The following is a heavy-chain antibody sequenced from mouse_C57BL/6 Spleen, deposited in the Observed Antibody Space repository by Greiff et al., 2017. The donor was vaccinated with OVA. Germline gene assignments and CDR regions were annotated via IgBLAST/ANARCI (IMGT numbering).Heavy chain of an antibody. D-gene: IGHD1-1*01. Sequence: EVKVEESGGGLVKPGGSLKLSCAASGFTFSSYAMSWVRQTPEKRLEWVATISDGGSYTYYPDNVKGRFTISRDNAKNNLYLQMSHLKSEDTAMYYCARDPVTTVAHWYFDVWGTGTTVTVSS. V-gene: IGHV5-4*01. J-gene: IGHJ1*03. CDR2: ISDGGSYT. CDR3: ARDPVTTVAHWYFDV. CDR1: GFTFSSYA.